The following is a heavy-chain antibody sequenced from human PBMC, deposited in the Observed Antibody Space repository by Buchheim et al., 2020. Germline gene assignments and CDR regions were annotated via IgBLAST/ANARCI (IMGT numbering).Heavy chain of an antibody. CDR3: ARVLLGYYESSGYNPCDY. D-gene: IGHD3-22*01. CDR1: GFTFSSYW. CDR2: INSDGSST. J-gene: IGHJ4*02. V-gene: IGHV3-74*01. Sequence: EVQLVESGGGLVQPGGSLRLSCAASGFTFSSYWMHWVRQAPGKGLVWVSRINSDGSSTSYADSVKGRFTISRDNAKNTLYQKMNSLRAEDTAVYYCARVLLGYYESSGYNPCDYGGQGTL.